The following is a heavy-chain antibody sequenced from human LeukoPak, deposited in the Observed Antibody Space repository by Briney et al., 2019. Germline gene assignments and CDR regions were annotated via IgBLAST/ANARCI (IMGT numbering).Heavy chain of an antibody. J-gene: IGHJ4*02. CDR2: IHHSGST. CDR1: GYSISRGYH. CDR3: ARVNWNPDY. D-gene: IGHD1-1*01. V-gene: IGHV4-38-2*01. Sequence: PSETLSLTCAVSGYSISRGYHWGWIRQPPGKGLEWIGSIHHSGSTYYNSSLKSRVTISVDTSKNQFSLKVSSVTAADTAAYYCARVNWNPDYWGQGTLVTVSS.